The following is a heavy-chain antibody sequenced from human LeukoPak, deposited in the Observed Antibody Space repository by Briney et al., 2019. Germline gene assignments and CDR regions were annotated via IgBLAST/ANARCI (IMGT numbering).Heavy chain of an antibody. CDR1: GDSISNSAYY. CDR3: ARKAPGTSVDV. V-gene: IGHV4-39*01. CDR2: ITNTGNT. J-gene: IGHJ6*02. D-gene: IGHD3-10*01. Sequence: PSETLSLTCTVSGDSISNSAYYWVWIRQPPGKGLEWIGTITNTGNTYSNPSLKSRVTISIDMSKTQISLKLTSVTAADTAVFYCARKAPGTSVDVWGQGTPVTVSS.